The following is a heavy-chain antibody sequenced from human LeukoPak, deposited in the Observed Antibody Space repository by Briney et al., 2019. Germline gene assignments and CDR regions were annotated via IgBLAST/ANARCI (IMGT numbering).Heavy chain of an antibody. CDR1: RFTFRNNW. Sequence: GGSLRLSCAASRFTFRNNWMSWVRQAPGKGLEWVANIKQDGSEKNYVDSVKGRFIISRDNAKNSLYLQMNSLRAEDTAVYYCAKEIIDLDFWGQGTLVTVSS. V-gene: IGHV3-7*03. CDR3: AKEIIDLDF. CDR2: IKQDGSEK. J-gene: IGHJ4*02.